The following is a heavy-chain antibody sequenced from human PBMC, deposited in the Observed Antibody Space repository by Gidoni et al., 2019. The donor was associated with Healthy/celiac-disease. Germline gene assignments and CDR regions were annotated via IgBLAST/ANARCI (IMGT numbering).Heavy chain of an antibody. J-gene: IGHJ6*02. CDR1: G. V-gene: IGHV3-33*01. CDR3: ARAGYCSSTSCYDRNYYYYYYGMDV. D-gene: IGHD2-2*01. Sequence: GMHWVRQAPGKGLEWVAVIWYDGSNKYYADSVKGRFTISRDNSKNMLYLQMNSLRAEDTAVYYCARAGYCSSTSCYDRNYYYYYYGMDVWGQGTTVTVSS. CDR2: IWYDGSNK.